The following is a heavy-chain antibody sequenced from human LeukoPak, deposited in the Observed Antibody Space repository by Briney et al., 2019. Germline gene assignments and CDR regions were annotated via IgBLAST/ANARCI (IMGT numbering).Heavy chain of an antibody. V-gene: IGHV4-59*08. CDR2: IYYSGST. J-gene: IGHJ4*02. D-gene: IGHD6-6*01. CDR3: ARILAEQVVEGSYFDY. CDR1: GGSISSYY. Sequence: PSETLSLTCTVSGGSISSYYWSWIRQPPGKGLEWIGYIYYSGSTNYNPSLKSRVTISVDTSKNQFSLRLRFVAAAGTAVYYCARILAEQVVEGSYFDYWGQGSLVSVSS.